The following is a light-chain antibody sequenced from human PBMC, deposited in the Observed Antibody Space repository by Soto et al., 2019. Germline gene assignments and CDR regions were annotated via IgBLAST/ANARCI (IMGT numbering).Light chain of an antibody. CDR2: AAS. Sequence: DIQMTQSQSSLSASVGDRVTITCRASQTISSYLNWYQQKPRKAPKLLIYAASSLQSGVPSRFSGSGSGTDFTLTISSLQPEDFATYYCQQSHGIPYTFGQGTKLEIK. J-gene: IGKJ2*01. V-gene: IGKV1-39*01. CDR3: QQSHGIPYT. CDR1: QTISSY.